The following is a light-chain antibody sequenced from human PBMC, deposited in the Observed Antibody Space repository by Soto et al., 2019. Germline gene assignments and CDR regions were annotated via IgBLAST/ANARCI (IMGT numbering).Light chain of an antibody. Sequence: DIQMTQSPSTLSASVGDRVTITCRASQSISSSLAWYQQKPGKAPKLLIYDASNLESGVPSIFSGSGSGAYFTLTISSLQPEDVATYYCQQSYSTPKTFGQGTKVDI. CDR2: DAS. J-gene: IGKJ2*01. CDR3: QQSYSTPKT. CDR1: QSISSS. V-gene: IGKV1-39*01.